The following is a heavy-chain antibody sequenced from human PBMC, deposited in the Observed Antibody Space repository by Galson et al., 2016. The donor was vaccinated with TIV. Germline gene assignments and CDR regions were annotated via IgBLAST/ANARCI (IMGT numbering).Heavy chain of an antibody. CDR2: ISSSGGHK. CDR3: VRDLEERYRDSRGGFYGLDV. J-gene: IGHJ6*02. D-gene: IGHD3-16*02. Sequence: SLRLSCAASGFTFANYAMSWVRQAPGKGLEWVSTISSSGGHKYYADSVKGRFTISRDNYKTALYVQIHNLRAEDTPTYYCVRDLEERYRDSRGGFYGLDVGGHGTTVIASS. V-gene: IGHV3-23*01. CDR1: GFTFANYA.